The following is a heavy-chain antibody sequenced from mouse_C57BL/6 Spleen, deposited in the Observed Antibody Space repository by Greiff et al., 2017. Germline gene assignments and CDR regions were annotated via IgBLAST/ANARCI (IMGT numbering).Heavy chain of an antibody. CDR3: ASTGAPYYFDY. Sequence: QVQLQQPGAELVKPGASVKLSCKASGYTFTSYWMHWVKQRPGQGLEWIGMIHPNSGSTNYNEKFKSKATLTVDKSSSTAYMPLSSLTSEDSAVYYCASTGAPYYFDYWGQGTTLTVSS. CDR2: IHPNSGST. J-gene: IGHJ2*01. CDR1: GYTFTSYW. D-gene: IGHD4-1*01. V-gene: IGHV1-64*01.